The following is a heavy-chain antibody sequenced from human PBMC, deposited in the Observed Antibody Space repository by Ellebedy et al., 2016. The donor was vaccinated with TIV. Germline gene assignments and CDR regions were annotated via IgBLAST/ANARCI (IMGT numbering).Heavy chain of an antibody. CDR3: AKTVAAAGTPNGYYYYGMDV. D-gene: IGHD6-13*01. CDR1: GFPFSDYA. J-gene: IGHJ6*02. CDR2: ISGNGAAT. Sequence: GESLKISXEATGFPFSDYAMTWVRQAPGTGLEWVSSISGNGAATFYADTVKGRFTISRDSSKSTLYLQMNSLRADDTAIYYCAKTVAAAGTPNGYYYYGMDVWGQGTTVTVSS. V-gene: IGHV3-23*01.